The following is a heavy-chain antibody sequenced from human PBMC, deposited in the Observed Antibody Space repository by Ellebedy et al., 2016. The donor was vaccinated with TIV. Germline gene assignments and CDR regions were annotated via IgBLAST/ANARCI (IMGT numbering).Heavy chain of an antibody. J-gene: IGHJ4*02. CDR3: AGSPNGDQPYDY. Sequence: SGPTLVXPTATLTLTCTFSGLRLSTSGVGVAWIRQPPGKALEWLALIYWDDDSRYSPSLKSRLTITKDTSKNQVVLTMTNVDSMDTATYYCAGSPNGDQPYDYWGQGILVTVSS. CDR1: GLRLSTSGVG. CDR2: IYWDDDS. V-gene: IGHV2-5*02. D-gene: IGHD4-17*01.